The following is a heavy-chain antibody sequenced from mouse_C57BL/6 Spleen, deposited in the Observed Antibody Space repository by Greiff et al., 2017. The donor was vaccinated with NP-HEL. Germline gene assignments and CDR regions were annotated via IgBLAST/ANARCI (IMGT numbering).Heavy chain of an antibody. CDR2: IHPNSGST. J-gene: IGHJ3*01. CDR1: GYTFTSYW. Sequence: VQLQQSGAELVKPGASVKLSCKASGYTFTSYWMHWVKQRPGQGLEWIGMIHPNSGSTNYNEKFKSKATLTVDKSSSTAYMQLSSLTSEDSAVYYCARSNYDYDGAWFAYWGQGTLVTVSA. D-gene: IGHD2-4*01. V-gene: IGHV1-64*01. CDR3: ARSNYDYDGAWFAY.